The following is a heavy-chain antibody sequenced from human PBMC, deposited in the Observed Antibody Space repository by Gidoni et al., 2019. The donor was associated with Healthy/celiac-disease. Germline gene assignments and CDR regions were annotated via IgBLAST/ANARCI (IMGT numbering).Heavy chain of an antibody. Sequence: VQLVESGGGLVQPGRSLRLSCAASGFTFDAYAMHWVRQAPGKGLEWVSGISWNSGSIGYADSVKGRFTIARDNAKNSLYLQMNSLRAEDTALYYCAKAGEYYFDYWGQGTLVTVSS. V-gene: IGHV3-9*01. J-gene: IGHJ4*02. CDR1: GFTFDAYA. CDR2: ISWNSGSI. D-gene: IGHD3-10*01. CDR3: AKAGEYYFDY.